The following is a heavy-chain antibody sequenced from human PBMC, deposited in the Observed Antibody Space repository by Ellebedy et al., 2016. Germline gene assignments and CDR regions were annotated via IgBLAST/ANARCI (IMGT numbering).Heavy chain of an antibody. CDR2: INHSGST. CDR3: ARGQKATGYSIVSSGFDY. Sequence: ESLKISXAASGFTFSSYSMNWVRQPPGKGLEWIGEINHSGSTNYNPSLKSRVTISVDTSKNQFSLKLSSVTAADTAVYYCARGQKATGYSIVSSGFDYWGQGTLVTVSS. CDR1: GFTFSSYS. J-gene: IGHJ4*02. V-gene: IGHV4-34*01. D-gene: IGHD3-9*01.